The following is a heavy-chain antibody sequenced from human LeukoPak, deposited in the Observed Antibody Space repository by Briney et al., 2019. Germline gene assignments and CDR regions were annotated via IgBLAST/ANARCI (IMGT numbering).Heavy chain of an antibody. V-gene: IGHV4-61*02. D-gene: IGHD3-16*02. CDR1: GGSISSGSYY. CDR3: ARGQITFGGVIVTLFDY. Sequence: SETLSLTCTVSGGSISSGSYYWSWIRQPAGTGLEWIGRIYTSGSTNYNPSLKSRVTISVDTSKNQFSLKLSSVTAADTAVYYCARGQITFGGVIVTLFDYWGQGTLVTVSS. CDR2: IYTSGST. J-gene: IGHJ4*02.